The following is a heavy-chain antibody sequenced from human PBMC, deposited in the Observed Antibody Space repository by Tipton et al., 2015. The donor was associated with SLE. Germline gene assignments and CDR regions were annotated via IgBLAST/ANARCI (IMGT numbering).Heavy chain of an antibody. CDR1: GGSISSSSYY. J-gene: IGHJ5*02. D-gene: IGHD2-2*01. V-gene: IGHV4-39*01. CDR3: ARNRDCSSTSCFNWFDP. CDR2: IYYSGST. Sequence: TLSLTCTVSGGSISSSSYYWGWIRQPPGEGLEWIGSIYYSGSTYYNPSLKSRVTISVDTSKNQFSLKLSSVTAADTAVYYCARNRDCSSTSCFNWFDPWGQGTLVTVSS.